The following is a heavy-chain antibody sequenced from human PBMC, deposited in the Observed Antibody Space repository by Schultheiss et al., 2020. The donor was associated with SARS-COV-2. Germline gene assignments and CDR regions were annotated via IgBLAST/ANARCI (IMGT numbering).Heavy chain of an antibody. V-gene: IGHV3-48*03. CDR3: AREGGLDYNYYMDV. CDR2: ISSSGSTI. Sequence: GGSLRLSCAASGFTFSSYAMSWVRQAPGKGLEWVSYISSSGSTIYYADSVKGRFTISRDNAKNSLYLQMNSLRGEDTAVYYCAREGGLDYNYYMDVWGKGTTVTVSS. J-gene: IGHJ6*03. CDR1: GFTFSSYA.